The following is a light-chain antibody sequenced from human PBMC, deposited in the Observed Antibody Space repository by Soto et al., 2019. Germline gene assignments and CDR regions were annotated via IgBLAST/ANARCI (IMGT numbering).Light chain of an antibody. CDR2: DTF. Sequence: EIVLTQSPATLSLSPGERATLSCRASQSVSTYLAWYQQKPGQAPRLLIYDTFTRATGIPARFSGSGSGTDFTLTISSLGPEDFAVYYCQQRSSWPETSGQGTKVEI. V-gene: IGKV3-11*01. J-gene: IGKJ1*01. CDR1: QSVSTY. CDR3: QQRSSWPET.